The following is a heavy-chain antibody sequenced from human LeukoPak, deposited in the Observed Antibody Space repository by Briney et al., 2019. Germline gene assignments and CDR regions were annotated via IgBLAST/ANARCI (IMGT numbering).Heavy chain of an antibody. CDR1: GGSISSYY. CDR3: ARDLAEGQPQDAFDI. Sequence: SETLSLTCTASGGSISSYYWSWIRQPAGKGLEWIGRIYTSGSTSYNPSLKSRVTMSVDTSKNQFSLKLSSVTAADTAVYYCARDLAEGQPQDAFDIWGQGTMVTVSS. V-gene: IGHV4-4*07. J-gene: IGHJ3*02. D-gene: IGHD6-13*01. CDR2: IYTSGST.